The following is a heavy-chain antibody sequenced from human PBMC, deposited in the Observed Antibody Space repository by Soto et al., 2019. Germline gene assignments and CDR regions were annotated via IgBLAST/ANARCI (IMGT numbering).Heavy chain of an antibody. Sequence: PGESLKISCKGSGYSFTSCWIGCVRQMSGKGLELMGVISPGDSHTRYSPAFQVEVAISAEKSIFTDYLQGSSWKASDNAMYYCARPVYIAAGGTGTALSLGDWYDPWGHGTLVTV. V-gene: IGHV5-51*01. CDR1: GYSFTSCW. CDR3: ARPVYIAAGGTGTALSLGDWYDP. D-gene: IGHD6-13*01. CDR2: ISPGDSHT. J-gene: IGHJ5*02.